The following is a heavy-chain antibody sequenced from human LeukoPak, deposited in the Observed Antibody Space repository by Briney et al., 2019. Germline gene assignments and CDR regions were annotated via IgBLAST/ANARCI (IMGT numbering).Heavy chain of an antibody. CDR3: AKDPGAHYYGSGSYRRGSYFDY. D-gene: IGHD3-10*01. V-gene: IGHV3-30*02. CDR1: GFTFSNYG. J-gene: IGHJ4*02. CDR2: IRYDGSNK. Sequence: GGSLRLSCAASGFTFSNYGMHWVRQAPGKGLEGVAFIRYDGSNKYYADSVKGRFTISRDNSKNTLYLQMNSLRAEDTAVYYCAKDPGAHYYGSGSYRRGSYFDYWGQGTLVTVSS.